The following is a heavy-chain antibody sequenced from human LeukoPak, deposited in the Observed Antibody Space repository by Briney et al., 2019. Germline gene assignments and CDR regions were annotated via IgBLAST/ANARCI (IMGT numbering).Heavy chain of an antibody. D-gene: IGHD4-17*01. J-gene: IGHJ4*02. CDR2: INHSGST. V-gene: IGHV4-34*01. CDR1: GGSFSGYY. CDR3: AREMTTVTKDDY. Sequence: SETQSLTCAVYGGSFSGYYWSWIRQPPGKGLEWIGEINHSGSTNYNPSLKSRVTISVDTSKNQFSLKLSSVTAADTAVYYCAREMTTVTKDDYWGQGTLVTVSS.